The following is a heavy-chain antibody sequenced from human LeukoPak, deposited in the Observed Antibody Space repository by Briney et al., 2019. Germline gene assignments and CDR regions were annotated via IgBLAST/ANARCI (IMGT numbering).Heavy chain of an antibody. Sequence: SETLSLTCTVSGGPISSFYWGWIRQPPGKGLEWIAYMYNSGSPTYHPSLQSRATISLDTSKNQFSLKLRSVTAADTAVYCCARSQGKWQLLPFDYWGQGARVTVSS. CDR1: GGPISSFY. CDR2: MYNSGSP. D-gene: IGHD2-15*01. CDR3: ARSQGKWQLLPFDY. J-gene: IGHJ4*02. V-gene: IGHV4-4*08.